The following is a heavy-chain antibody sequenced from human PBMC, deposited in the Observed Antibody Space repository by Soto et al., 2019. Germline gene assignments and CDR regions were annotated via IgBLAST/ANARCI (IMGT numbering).Heavy chain of an antibody. CDR1: GGTFSSYA. CDR3: ASFRSAGGYYYIPDY. J-gene: IGHJ4*02. Sequence: QVQLVQSGAEVKKPGSSVKVSCKASGGTFSSYAISWVRQAPGQGLEWMGGIIPIFGTANYAQKFQGRVTIXXDXSXXTAYMELSSLRSEDTAVYYCASFRSAGGYYYIPDYWGQGTLVTVSS. V-gene: IGHV1-69*12. D-gene: IGHD3-22*01. CDR2: IIPIFGTA.